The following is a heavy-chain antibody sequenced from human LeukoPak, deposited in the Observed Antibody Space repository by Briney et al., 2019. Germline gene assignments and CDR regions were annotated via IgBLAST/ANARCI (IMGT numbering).Heavy chain of an antibody. Sequence: GGSLRLSCAASGFTFSTYWMNWVRQAPGKGLEWVANIKQDGSGMYYVDSVKGRFTISRDNAKNSLYLQMSSLRAEDTAVYYCARDQSWFDPWGQGTLVTVSS. CDR3: ARDQSWFDP. V-gene: IGHV3-7*03. CDR1: GFTFSTYW. CDR2: IKQDGSGM. J-gene: IGHJ5*02.